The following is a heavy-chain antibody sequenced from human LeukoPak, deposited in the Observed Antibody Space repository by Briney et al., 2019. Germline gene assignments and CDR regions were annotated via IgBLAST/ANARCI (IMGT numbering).Heavy chain of an antibody. CDR2: ISYDGSNK. Sequence: GGSLRLSCAASGFTFSSYAMHWVRQAPGKGLEWVAVISYDGSNKYYADSVKGRFTISRDNSKKTLYLQMNSLRAEDTAVYYCAKGFGSYYSSGVFMAYWGQGTLVTVSS. D-gene: IGHD1-26*01. J-gene: IGHJ4*02. V-gene: IGHV3-30*04. CDR3: AKGFGSYYSSGVFMAY. CDR1: GFTFSSYA.